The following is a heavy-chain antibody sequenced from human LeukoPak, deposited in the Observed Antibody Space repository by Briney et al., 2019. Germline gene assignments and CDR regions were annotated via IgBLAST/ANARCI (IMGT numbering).Heavy chain of an antibody. D-gene: IGHD1-26*01. CDR2: ISGSGGST. J-gene: IGHJ4*02. CDR1: GFTFSSYA. Sequence: PGGSLRLSCAASGFTFSSYAMSWVRQAPGKGLEWVSAISGSGGSTYYADSVKGRFTISRDNSKNTLYLQMNSLRAEDTAVYYCANDGQWELVLEFDYWGQGTLVTVSS. V-gene: IGHV3-23*01. CDR3: ANDGQWELVLEFDY.